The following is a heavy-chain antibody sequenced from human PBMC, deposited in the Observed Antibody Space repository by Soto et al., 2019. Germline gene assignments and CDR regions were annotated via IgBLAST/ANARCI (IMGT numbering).Heavy chain of an antibody. Sequence: QVQLQESGSGLVKPSETLVLTCTVSGDSISRDGSSWSWLRQPPGQDLGWIDYIYHSGATYYNPSRRSRVTTSVDKSKNQFSLRLASVAAADTAAYYCAREMSYYFDSWGHGTLVTVSS. CDR3: AREMSYYFDS. CDR2: IYHSGAT. CDR1: GDSISRDGSS. V-gene: IGHV4-30-2*01. J-gene: IGHJ4*01.